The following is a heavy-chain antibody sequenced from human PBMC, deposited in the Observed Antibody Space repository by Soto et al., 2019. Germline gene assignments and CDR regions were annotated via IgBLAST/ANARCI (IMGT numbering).Heavy chain of an antibody. J-gene: IGHJ5*02. CDR1: GGTFSSYA. CDR2: IIPIFGKA. Sequence: SVKVSCKASGGTFSSYAISWVRQAPGQGLEWMGGIIPIFGKANYAQKFQGRVTITTDESTSTAYMELSSLRSEDTAVYYCARHDRPTGWFDPWGQGTLVTVSS. CDR3: ARHDRPTGWFDP. V-gene: IGHV1-69*05.